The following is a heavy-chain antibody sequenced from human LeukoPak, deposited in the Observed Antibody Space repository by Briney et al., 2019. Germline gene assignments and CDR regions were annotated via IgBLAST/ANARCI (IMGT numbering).Heavy chain of an antibody. D-gene: IGHD6-19*01. CDR1: GYTFTSYA. CDR3: ARVNSGWYRAHYFDY. J-gene: IGHJ4*02. V-gene: IGHV1-3*01. Sequence: ASVKVSCKASGYTFTSYAMHWVRQAPGQRLEWMGWINAGNGNTKYSQKFQGRVTITRDTSASTAYMELSSLRSEDTAVYYCARVNSGWYRAHYFDYWGQGTQVTVSS. CDR2: INAGNGNT.